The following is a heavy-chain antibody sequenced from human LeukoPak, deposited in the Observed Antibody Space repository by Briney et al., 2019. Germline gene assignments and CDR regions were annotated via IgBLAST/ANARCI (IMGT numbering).Heavy chain of an antibody. CDR2: ISESDGST. J-gene: IGHJ4*03. Sequence: GASLRLSCAASGFTFTTSVMTWVRPAPGRGRGWVSAISESDGSTFYADSVKGRFTVSRDNSQNTLYLEMNSLTAEDTAVYFCAKRGPSYYFDYWGQGILVTVSS. CDR3: AKRGPSYYFDY. CDR1: GFTFTTSV. V-gene: IGHV3-23*01. D-gene: IGHD6-6*01.